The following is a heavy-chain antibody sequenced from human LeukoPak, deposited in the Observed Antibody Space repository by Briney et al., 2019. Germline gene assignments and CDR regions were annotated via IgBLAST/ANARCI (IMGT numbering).Heavy chain of an antibody. D-gene: IGHD3/OR15-3a*01. Sequence: ASVKVSCKASGYTFTSYAMHWVRQAPGQRLERMGWINAGNGNTKYSQKFQGRVTITRDTSASTAYMELSSLRSEDTAVYYCASFSDYSSWFDPWGQGTLVTVSS. CDR2: INAGNGNT. CDR1: GYTFTSYA. V-gene: IGHV1-3*01. CDR3: ASFSDYSSWFDP. J-gene: IGHJ5*02.